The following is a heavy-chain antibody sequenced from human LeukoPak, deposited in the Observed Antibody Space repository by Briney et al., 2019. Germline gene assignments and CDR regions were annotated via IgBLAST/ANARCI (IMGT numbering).Heavy chain of an antibody. Sequence: GGSLRLSCAASGFTFSSYAISWVRQAPGKGLEWVSSISGSGGGTDYADSVKGRFTVSRDNSKNTVYLQMNSLRDEDTAVYYCAKSTKTAGATISNWFDPWGQGALVTVSS. CDR1: GFTFSSYA. V-gene: IGHV3-23*01. CDR3: AKSTKTAGATISNWFDP. D-gene: IGHD1-26*01. J-gene: IGHJ5*02. CDR2: ISGSGGGT.